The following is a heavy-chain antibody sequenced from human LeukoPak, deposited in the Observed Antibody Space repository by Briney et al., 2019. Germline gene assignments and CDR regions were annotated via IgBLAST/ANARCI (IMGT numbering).Heavy chain of an antibody. J-gene: IGHJ5*02. CDR3: ARHEYSGSYYGLSWFDP. D-gene: IGHD1-26*01. V-gene: IGHV4-39*01. Sequence: ASETLSLTCTVSGGSISSSGYYWGWIRQPPGKGLEWVASIYYSGSTYYNPSLKSRVTISVDTSKNQLSLKLSSLTAADTAVYYCARHEYSGSYYGLSWFDPWGQGTLVTVSS. CDR1: GGSISSSGYY. CDR2: IYYSGST.